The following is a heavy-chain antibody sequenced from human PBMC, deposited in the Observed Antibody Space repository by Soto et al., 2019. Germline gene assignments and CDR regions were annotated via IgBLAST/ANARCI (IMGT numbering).Heavy chain of an antibody. J-gene: IGHJ6*02. CDR2: ISGYNGDT. CDR3: AKNGQPPHYYYGLDV. CDR1: GYTFTRYG. Sequence: QGHLVQSEAEVKKSGASVKVSCKASGYTFTRYGISWVRQAPGQGLEWMGWISGYNGDTNYAQKFQGRVSMTLDTSTGTAYMELRSLTSDDTAIYYCAKNGQPPHYYYGLDVWGQGTKVTVSS. D-gene: IGHD2-8*01. V-gene: IGHV1-18*01.